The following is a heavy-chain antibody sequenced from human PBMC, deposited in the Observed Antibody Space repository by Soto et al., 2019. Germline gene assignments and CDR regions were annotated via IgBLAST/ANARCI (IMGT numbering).Heavy chain of an antibody. J-gene: IGHJ3*01. D-gene: IGHD2-21*02. CDR2: ISVYNGNT. CDR1: GYTFDTFG. V-gene: IGHV1-18*04. CDR3: AKTRRPMVVVTTPKDAFDL. Sequence: QEQLVQSGPEVKKPGASVRLSCKASGYTFDTFGIAWVQQGPGQGLEWMGGISVYNGNTHYAQNLQDRVTMTTDTSANTAFMELRSLTSADSAIYYCAKTRRPMVVVTTPKDAFDLWGQGTVVTVSS.